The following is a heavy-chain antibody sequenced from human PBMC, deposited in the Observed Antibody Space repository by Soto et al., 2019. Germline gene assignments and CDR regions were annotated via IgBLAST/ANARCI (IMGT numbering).Heavy chain of an antibody. Sequence: EVPLVESGGGLVQPGGSLRLSCTASGFTFSSYNMNWVRQAPGKGLEWISYISSSTSIIYYADSVKGRFTISRDYAKSSLFLQMNSLRAEDTAVYYCARDTDDGYFFANWGQGTLVTVSP. CDR1: GFTFSSYN. CDR2: ISSSTSII. CDR3: ARDTDDGYFFAN. V-gene: IGHV3-48*01. D-gene: IGHD5-18*01. J-gene: IGHJ4*02.